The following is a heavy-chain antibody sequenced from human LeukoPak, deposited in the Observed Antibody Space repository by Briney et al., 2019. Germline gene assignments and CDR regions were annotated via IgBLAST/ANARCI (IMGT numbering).Heavy chain of an antibody. CDR1: VYSFSDYY. V-gene: IGHV1-2*02. CDR3: ATNSLVRDIINWFDL. D-gene: IGHD3-10*01. Sequence: GPSVTLSFTASVYSFSDYYMHWVRHAPGPGLGWMGWMKINSGDRTSSKTFHGRVIMTRHTPTGTAYMELSSLRYDDTAVYYCATNSLVRDIINWFDLWGQGTLVTVSS. CDR2: MKINSGDR. J-gene: IGHJ5*02.